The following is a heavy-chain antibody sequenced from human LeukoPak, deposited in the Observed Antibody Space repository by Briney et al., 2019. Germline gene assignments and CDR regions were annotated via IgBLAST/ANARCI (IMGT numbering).Heavy chain of an antibody. D-gene: IGHD1-20*01. CDR2: MNPNSGNT. CDR1: GYTFTSYD. V-gene: IGHV1-8*01. CDR3: ARGITGTTLSPFDY. J-gene: IGHJ4*02. Sequence: ASVKVSCKASGYTFTSYDINWVRQATGQGLEWMGWMNPNSGNTGYAQKFQGRVTITVDESTSTAYMELSGLRSEDTAVYYCARGITGTTLSPFDYWGQGTLVTVSS.